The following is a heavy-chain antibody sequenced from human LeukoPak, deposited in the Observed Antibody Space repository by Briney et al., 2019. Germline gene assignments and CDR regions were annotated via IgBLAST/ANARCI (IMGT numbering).Heavy chain of an antibody. J-gene: IGHJ4*02. CDR3: ASGHDYGDYTFDY. CDR1: GFTVSSNY. CDR2: IYSGGST. Sequence: PGGSLRLSCAASGFTVSSNYMSWVRQAPGKGLEWVSIIYSGGSTFYADSVKGRFTISRDNAKNSLYLQMNSLRAEDTAVYYCASGHDYGDYTFDYWGQGTLVTVSS. V-gene: IGHV3-53*01. D-gene: IGHD4-17*01.